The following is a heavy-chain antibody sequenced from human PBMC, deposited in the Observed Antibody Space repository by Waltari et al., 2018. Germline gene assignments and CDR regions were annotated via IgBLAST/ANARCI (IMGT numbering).Heavy chain of an antibody. CDR1: GGSISSSSYY. CDR3: ARGLVGVTYFDY. V-gene: IGHV4-39*07. J-gene: IGHJ4*02. CDR2: SYYSGIT. Sequence: QLQLQESGPGLVKPSETLSLTCTVSGGSISSSSYYWGWIRQPPGKGLEWIGSSYYSGITYYNPSLQSRVTISVDTSKNQFSLKLSSVTAADTAVYYCARGLVGVTYFDYWGQGTLVTVSS. D-gene: IGHD3-16*01.